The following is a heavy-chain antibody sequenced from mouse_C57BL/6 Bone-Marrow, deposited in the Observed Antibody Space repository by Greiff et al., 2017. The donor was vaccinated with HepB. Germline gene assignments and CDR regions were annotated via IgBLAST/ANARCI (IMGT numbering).Heavy chain of an antibody. CDR1: GFTFSDYG. Sequence: EVQRVESGGGLVKPGGSLKLSCAASGFTFSDYGMHWVRQAPEKGLEWVAYISSGSSTIYYADTVKGRFTISRDNAKNTLFLQMTSLRSEDTAMYYCARTTVVAYYAMDYWGQGTSVTVSS. J-gene: IGHJ4*01. CDR2: ISSGSSTI. V-gene: IGHV5-17*01. D-gene: IGHD1-1*01. CDR3: ARTTVVAYYAMDY.